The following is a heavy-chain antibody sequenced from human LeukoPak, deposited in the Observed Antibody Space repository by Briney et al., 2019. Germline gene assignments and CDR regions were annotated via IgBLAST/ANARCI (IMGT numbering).Heavy chain of an antibody. Sequence: GGSLRLSCAASGFTFSSYAMSWVRQAPGKGLEGVSAISGSGGSTYYADSVKGRFTISRDNSKNTLYLQMNSLRAEDTAVYYCAKDAYYYGSGSYEDYWGQGTLVTVSS. CDR2: ISGSGGST. V-gene: IGHV3-23*01. CDR3: AKDAYYYGSGSYEDY. D-gene: IGHD3-10*01. J-gene: IGHJ4*02. CDR1: GFTFSSYA.